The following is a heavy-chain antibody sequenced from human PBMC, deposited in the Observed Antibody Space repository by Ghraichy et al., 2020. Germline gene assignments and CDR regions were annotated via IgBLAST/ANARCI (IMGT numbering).Heavy chain of an antibody. CDR1: DFTVSNNY. CDR2: IYSGGGT. J-gene: IGHJ5*02. Sequence: LTCAASDFTVSNNYMAWVRLAPRKGLEWVSVIYSGGGTFYADSVKGRFTISRDYSQNKLYLQMSSLRAEDTAVYYCAGGPVGDYVPWGQGTQVTVSS. V-gene: IGHV3-53*01. D-gene: IGHD2-21*01. CDR3: AGGPVGDYVP.